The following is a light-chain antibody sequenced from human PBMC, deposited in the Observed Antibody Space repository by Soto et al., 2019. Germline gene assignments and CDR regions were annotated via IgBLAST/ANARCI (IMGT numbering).Light chain of an antibody. CDR1: ESVSSN. Sequence: EIVMTQSPATLSVSPGERATLSCRASESVSSNLAWYQQTPGQAPRLLIYGASTRATGIPARFSGSGSGTEFTLTISSLQSEDFAVYDCQEYNIWPPVHSFGQGTKLEI. CDR3: QEYNIWPPVHS. CDR2: GAS. V-gene: IGKV3-15*01. J-gene: IGKJ2*03.